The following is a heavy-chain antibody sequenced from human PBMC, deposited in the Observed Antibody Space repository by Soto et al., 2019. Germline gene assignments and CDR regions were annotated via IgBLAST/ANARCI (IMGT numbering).Heavy chain of an antibody. CDR2: ISYDGSNK. D-gene: IGHD3-3*01. CDR3: AKDGSKTYYDFWSGPGSYFDY. V-gene: IGHV3-30*18. J-gene: IGHJ4*02. Sequence: GGSLRLSCAASGFTFSSYGMHWVRQAPGKGLEWVAVISYDGSNKYYADSVKGRFTISRDNSKNTLYLQMNSLRAEDTAVYYCAKDGSKTYYDFWSGPGSYFDYWGQGTLVTVSS. CDR1: GFTFSSYG.